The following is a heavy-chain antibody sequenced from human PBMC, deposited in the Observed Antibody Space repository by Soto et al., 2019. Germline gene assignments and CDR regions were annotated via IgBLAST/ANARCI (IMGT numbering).Heavy chain of an antibody. D-gene: IGHD3-3*01. J-gene: IGHJ4*02. V-gene: IGHV4-4*02. CDR1: GGSISSSNW. CDR3: ARDIGRFLEWLHMFDY. Sequence: PSETLSXTXAVSGGSISSSNWWSWVRQPPGKGLEWIGEIYHSGSTNYNPSLKSRVTISVDKSKNQFSLKLSSVTAADTAVYYCARDIGRFLEWLHMFDYWGQGTLVTVSS. CDR2: IYHSGST.